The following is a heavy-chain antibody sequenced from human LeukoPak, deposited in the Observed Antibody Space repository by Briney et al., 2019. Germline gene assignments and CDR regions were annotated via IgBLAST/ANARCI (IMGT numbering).Heavy chain of an antibody. V-gene: IGHV1-8*01. Sequence: ASVKVSCKASGYTFTSYDINWVRQATGQGLEWMGWMNPNSGNTGYAQKFQGRVTMTRNTSISTAYMELSSLRSEDTAVYYCARGRQPDYVWGSYRYTIRFDPWGQGTLVTVSS. D-gene: IGHD3-16*02. CDR2: MNPNSGNT. CDR1: GYTFTSYD. CDR3: ARGRQPDYVWGSYRYTIRFDP. J-gene: IGHJ5*02.